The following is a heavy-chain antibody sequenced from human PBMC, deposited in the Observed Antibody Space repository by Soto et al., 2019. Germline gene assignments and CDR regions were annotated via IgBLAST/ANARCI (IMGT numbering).Heavy chain of an antibody. D-gene: IGHD5-12*01. V-gene: IGHV2-26*01. CDR2: IFSNDEK. CDR3: ARIPPIVATIPGGWFDP. J-gene: IGHJ5*02. CDR1: GFSLSNARMG. Sequence: QVTLKESGPVLVKPTETLTLTCTVSGFSLSNARMGVSWIRQPPGKALEWLAHIFSNDEKSYRKSLKSRITISKDTSKSQVVLTMTNMDPVDTATYYCARIPPIVATIPGGWFDPWGQGTLVTVSS.